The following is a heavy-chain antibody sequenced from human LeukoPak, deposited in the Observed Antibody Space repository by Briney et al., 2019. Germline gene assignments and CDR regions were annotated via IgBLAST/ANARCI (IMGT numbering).Heavy chain of an antibody. CDR3: ARELVVDPNDS. CDR2: ISSSSSYI. V-gene: IGHV3-21*01. D-gene: IGHD3/OR15-3a*01. Sequence: GGSLRLSCAASGFTFSRYSMNWVRQAPGKGLEWVSSISSSSSYIYYADSVKGRFTISRDNAKNSLYLQMNSLRAEDTAVYYCARELVVDPNDSWGQGTLVTVSS. CDR1: GFTFSRYS. J-gene: IGHJ4*02.